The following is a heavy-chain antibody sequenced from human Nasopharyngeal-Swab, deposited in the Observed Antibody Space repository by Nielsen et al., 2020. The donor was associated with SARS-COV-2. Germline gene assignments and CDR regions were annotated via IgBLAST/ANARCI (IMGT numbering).Heavy chain of an antibody. V-gene: IGHV3-7*01. CDR3: VRNLAYGGNVISDY. CDR2: IKQDGSEM. Sequence: GESLKISCAASGFIFSNYWMTWVRQAPGKGLEWVANIKQDGSEMYYVDSVKGRFTISRDNAKNSLYLQMNSLRVEDTAMYYCVRNLAYGGNVISDYWGQGTLVTVSS. D-gene: IGHD4-23*01. CDR1: GFIFSNYW. J-gene: IGHJ4*02.